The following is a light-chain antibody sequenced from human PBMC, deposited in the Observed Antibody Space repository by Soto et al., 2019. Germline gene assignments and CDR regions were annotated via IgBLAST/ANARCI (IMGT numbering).Light chain of an antibody. CDR1: TSDIGGYDY. V-gene: IGLV2-14*01. J-gene: IGLJ1*01. Sequence: QSVLTQPASVSGSPGQSITISCTGTTSDIGGYDYVSWYQHHPGRPPKLLIFEVSDRPSGVSNRFSASKSGNTASLTISGLQTEDEADYFSSSSTTTRALVCATGTKVTVL. CDR3: SSSTTTRALV. CDR2: EVS.